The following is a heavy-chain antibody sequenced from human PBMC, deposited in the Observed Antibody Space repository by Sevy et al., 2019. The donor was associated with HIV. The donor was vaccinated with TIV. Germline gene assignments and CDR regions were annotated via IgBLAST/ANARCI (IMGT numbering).Heavy chain of an antibody. Sequence: ASVKVSCKVSGYTLTKLSMHWVRQAPGKGLEWMGGFDPEDGETIYAQKFQGRVTMTEGTSTDTAYMELSSLRSEDTVVYYCATPKYVGYDYESLDIWGQGTMVTVSS. CDR2: FDPEDGET. V-gene: IGHV1-24*01. CDR3: ATPKYVGYDYESLDI. CDR1: GYTLTKLS. D-gene: IGHD5-12*01. J-gene: IGHJ3*02.